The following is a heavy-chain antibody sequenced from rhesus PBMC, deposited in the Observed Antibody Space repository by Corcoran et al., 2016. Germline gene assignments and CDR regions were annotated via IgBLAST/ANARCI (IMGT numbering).Heavy chain of an antibody. CDR2: ISGSSGST. CDR3: ARDQGEKAAAGTNY. CDR1: GYSISSGYY. J-gene: IGHJ4*01. D-gene: IGHD6-31*01. V-gene: IGHV4-99*02. Sequence: QVQLQESGPGLLKPSETLSLTGAVSGYSISSGYYWGWIRQPPGKGLEYIGYISGSSGSTYYNPSLKSRVTISKDTSKNQFSLKLSSVTAADTAVYYCARDQGEKAAAGTNYWGQGVLVTVSS.